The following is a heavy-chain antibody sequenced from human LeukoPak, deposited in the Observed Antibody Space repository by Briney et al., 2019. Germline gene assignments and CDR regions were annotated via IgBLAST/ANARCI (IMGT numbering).Heavy chain of an antibody. D-gene: IGHD5-24*01. Sequence: SETLSLTCTVSGGSIRSSYYYWGWIRQPPGKGPEWIGSIYDSGSTYYNPSLKSRVTISVDTSKNQFSLKLNSVTAADTAVYYCAREMAITGALDIWGQGSMVTVSS. CDR1: GGSIRSSYYY. V-gene: IGHV4-39*07. CDR2: IYDSGST. CDR3: AREMAITGALDI. J-gene: IGHJ3*02.